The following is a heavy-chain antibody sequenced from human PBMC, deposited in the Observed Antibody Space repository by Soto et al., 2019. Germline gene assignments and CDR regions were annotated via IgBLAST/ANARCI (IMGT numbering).Heavy chain of an antibody. D-gene: IGHD1-1*01. CDR2: TYYKSKWYY. J-gene: IGHJ6*03. V-gene: IGHV6-1*01. CDR1: GDSVSSNSAG. CDR3: ARGSWDDVSGHYYMDV. Sequence: PSQTLSLTCDISGDSVSSNSAGWNWIRQTPSRGLEWLGRTYYKSKWYYTYAASVKRRITVSPDTSKNKFSLQLTSVTPEDTAVYYCARGSWDDVSGHYYMDVWDKGTTVTVSS.